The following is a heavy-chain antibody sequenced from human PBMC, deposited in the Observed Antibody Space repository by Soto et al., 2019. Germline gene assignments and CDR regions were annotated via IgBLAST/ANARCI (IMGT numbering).Heavy chain of an antibody. Sequence: QVQVVQSGAVVTKPGASVKISCKTSGYSFTDDYLHWVRQAPGQGLEWVGWINPLSGSTNFAQKFLGKVSMTRNTYISTAYMQLFSLTSDDTAIYYCARAVYCGDDCYSYGMDVWGQGTTVTVSS. V-gene: IGHV1-2*02. CDR1: GYSFTDDY. CDR3: ARAVYCGDDCYSYGMDV. D-gene: IGHD2-21*02. CDR2: INPLSGST. J-gene: IGHJ6*02.